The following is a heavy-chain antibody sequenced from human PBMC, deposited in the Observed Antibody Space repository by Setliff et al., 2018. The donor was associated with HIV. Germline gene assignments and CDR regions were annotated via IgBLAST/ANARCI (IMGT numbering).Heavy chain of an antibody. J-gene: IGHJ4*02. V-gene: IGHV4-31*03. Sequence: PSETLSLTCTVSGDSINSGNYYWSWIRQHPGKGLEWIGYIYYSGSTYYSPSLKSRVTISEDTSKNQFSLKMRSVTAADTAVYSCATSPAGEILGSRPFYFDYWGQGTLVTVSS. D-gene: IGHD3-10*01. CDR2: IYYSGST. CDR1: GDSINSGNYY. CDR3: ATSPAGEILGSRPFYFDY.